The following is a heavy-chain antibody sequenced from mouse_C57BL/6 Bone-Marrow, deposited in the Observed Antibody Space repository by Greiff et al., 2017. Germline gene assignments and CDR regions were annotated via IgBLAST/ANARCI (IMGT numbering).Heavy chain of an antibody. Sequence: VQLQQPGAELVKPGASVKLSCKASGYTFTSYWMHWVKQRPGQGLEWIGMIHPNSGSTNYNEKFKSKATLTVDKSSSTAYMQLSSLTSEDSAVYYCARQEAQVSWFAYWGQETLVPVSA. J-gene: IGHJ3*01. D-gene: IGHD3-2*02. CDR1: GYTFTSYW. V-gene: IGHV1-64*01. CDR3: ARQEAQVSWFAY. CDR2: IHPNSGST.